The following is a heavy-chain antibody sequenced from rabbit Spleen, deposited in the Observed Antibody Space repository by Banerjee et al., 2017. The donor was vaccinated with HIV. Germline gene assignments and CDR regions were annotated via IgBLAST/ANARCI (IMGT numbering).Heavy chain of an antibody. CDR1: GFSFSVSYW. J-gene: IGHJ4*01. V-gene: IGHV1S45*01. D-gene: IGHD1-1*01. Sequence: QEQLEESGGRLVQPGGSLTLSCTASGFSFSVSYWICWVRQAPGMGLEWIACIAVGSSGSTYYASWAKGRFTISSHDAQNTLYLQLNSLTAADTATYFCVRARPYPFVLWGPGTLVTVS. CDR3: VRARPYPFVL. CDR2: IAVGSSGST.